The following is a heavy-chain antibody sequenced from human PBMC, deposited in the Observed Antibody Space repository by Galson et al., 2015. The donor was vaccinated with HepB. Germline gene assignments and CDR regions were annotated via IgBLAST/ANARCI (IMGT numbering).Heavy chain of an antibody. CDR2: INQDGGEK. D-gene: IGHD3-10*01. V-gene: IGHV3-7*03. CDR3: VRAGGTFESY. CDR1: GFTFNNYW. J-gene: IGHJ4*02. Sequence: SLRLSCAASGFTFNNYWMTWVRQAPGKGLEWVANINQDGGEKKYVDSVRGRFTISGDNAKNTLSLQMNSLRAEDTAVYYCVRAGGTFESYWGQGTLVAVSS.